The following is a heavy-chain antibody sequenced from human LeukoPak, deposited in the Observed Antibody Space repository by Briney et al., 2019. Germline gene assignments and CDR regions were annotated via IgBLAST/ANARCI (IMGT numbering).Heavy chain of an antibody. Sequence: PGGSLRLSCAASGFTLSGNWMHWVRQAPGKGLVWVSRINSDGSSTSYADSVKGRFTISRDNAKNTLYLQMNSLRAEDTAVYYCARPARGYSYGNYGMDVWGQGTTVTVSS. D-gene: IGHD5-18*01. CDR2: INSDGSST. J-gene: IGHJ6*02. V-gene: IGHV3-74*01. CDR1: GFTLSGNW. CDR3: ARPARGYSYGNYGMDV.